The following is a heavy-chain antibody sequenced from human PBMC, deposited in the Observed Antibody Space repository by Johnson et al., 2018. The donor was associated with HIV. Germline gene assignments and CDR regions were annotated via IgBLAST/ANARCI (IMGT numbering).Heavy chain of an antibody. D-gene: IGHD5-18*01. V-gene: IGHV3-23*04. CDR1: GFTVSSNY. CDR2: ISGSGGST. Sequence: VQLVESGGGLVQPGGSLRLSCAASGFTVSSNYMSWVRQAPGKGLEWVSAISGSGGSTYYADSVKGRFTISRDNSKNTLYLQMNSLRAEDTAVYYCARGKAWIQSWDDAFDIWGQGTVVTVSS. J-gene: IGHJ3*02. CDR3: ARGKAWIQSWDDAFDI.